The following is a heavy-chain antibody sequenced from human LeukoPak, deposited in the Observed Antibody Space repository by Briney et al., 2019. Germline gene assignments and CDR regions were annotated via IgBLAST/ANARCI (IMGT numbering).Heavy chain of an antibody. D-gene: IGHD5-12*01. V-gene: IGHV4-39*01. CDR2: IYFSGST. J-gene: IGHJ4*02. CDR3: ARTIRGGYSGNDGN. CDR1: GGSITSSSYN. Sequence: SETLSLTCTVSGGSITSSSYNWGWIRQPPGKGLEWIGSIYFSGSTYYNPSLKSRVTISVDTSKNQFSLPLSSVTAADTAVYYCARTIRGGYSGNDGNWGQGTLVTVSS.